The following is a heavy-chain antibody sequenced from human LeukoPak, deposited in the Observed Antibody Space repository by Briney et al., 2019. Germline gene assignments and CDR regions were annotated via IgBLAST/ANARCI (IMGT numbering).Heavy chain of an antibody. Sequence: SETLSLTCTVSGASISGYYWSWIRQPPGKGLEWIGYIYYSGSTTYNPSLKSRVTMSVDTSKNQLSLRVSSVTAADTAVYYCARHRSSGDDYWGQGTLVTVSS. CDR2: IYYSGST. D-gene: IGHD6-25*01. V-gene: IGHV4-59*08. J-gene: IGHJ4*02. CDR1: GASISGYY. CDR3: ARHRSSGDDY.